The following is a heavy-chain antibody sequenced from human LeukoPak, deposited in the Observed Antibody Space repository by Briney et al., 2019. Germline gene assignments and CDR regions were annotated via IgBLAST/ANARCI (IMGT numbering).Heavy chain of an antibody. Sequence: SETLCLTCTVSGVSISSYCWIWIRQPPGKGLEWIGYVYNSGSPTYNPSLKSRVTISVDTSKNQFSLRLSSVTAADTAVYYCARQSDYGSGGYYFFDYWGQGTLVTVSS. CDR2: VYNSGSP. CDR1: GVSISSYC. V-gene: IGHV4-59*08. D-gene: IGHD3-10*01. CDR3: ARQSDYGSGGYYFFDY. J-gene: IGHJ4*02.